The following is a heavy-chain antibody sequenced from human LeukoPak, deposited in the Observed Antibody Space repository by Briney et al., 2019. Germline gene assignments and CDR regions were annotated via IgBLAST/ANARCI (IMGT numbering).Heavy chain of an antibody. CDR2: IDPSDSYT. CDR3: ARPSSGWYVLDY. CDR1: GYSFTSYW. J-gene: IGHJ4*02. Sequence: GESLKISCKGSGYSFTSYWISWVRQMPGKGLEWMGKIDPSDSYTNYSPSFQGHVTISADKSISTAYLQWSSLKASDTAMYYCARPSSGWYVLDYWGQGTLVTVSS. V-gene: IGHV5-10-1*01. D-gene: IGHD6-19*01.